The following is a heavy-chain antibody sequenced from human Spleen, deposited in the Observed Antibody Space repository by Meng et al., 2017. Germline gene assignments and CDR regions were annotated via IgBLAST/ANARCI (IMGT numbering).Heavy chain of an antibody. CDR1: GGIFSNSV. V-gene: IGHV1-69*13. CDR3: ARKAGNCISTTCYSLDY. CDR2: INGVFGTT. J-gene: IGHJ4*02. Sequence: SVKVSCKALGGIFSNSVVGWVRQAPGQGLEWMGGINGVFGTTNYAQKFQGRVTITSDESTSTVYMELTRLTSEDTAVYFCARKAGNCISTTCYSLDYWGQGTLVTVSS. D-gene: IGHD2-2*01.